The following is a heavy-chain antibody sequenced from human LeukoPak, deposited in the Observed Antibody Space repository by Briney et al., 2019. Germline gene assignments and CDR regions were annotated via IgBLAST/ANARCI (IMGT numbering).Heavy chain of an antibody. CDR3: ARLRATPYYYYYMDV. CDR1: GGSISSSSYY. J-gene: IGHJ6*03. D-gene: IGHD2-15*01. CDR2: IYYSGSP. Sequence: SETLSLTCTVSGGSISSSSYYWGWIRQPPGKGLECIGSIYYSGSPYYNPSLKSRVTISVDTSKTQFSLKLSSVPAADTAVYYCARLRATPYYYYYMDVWGKGTTVTVSS. V-gene: IGHV4-39*01.